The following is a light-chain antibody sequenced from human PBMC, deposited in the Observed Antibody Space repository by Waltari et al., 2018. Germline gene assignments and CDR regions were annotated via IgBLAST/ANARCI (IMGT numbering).Light chain of an antibody. CDR1: TLSKQY. CDR3: QLADSTVTYV. J-gene: IGLJ1*01. Sequence: SHALTQPPSVSVSPGQTATITCSGKTLSKQYVYWYQHKPGQAPVLLIYKDTGRPSGIPDRFSGSSSGTSVTLTISGVQAEDEADYYCQLADSTVTYVFGPGTKVIVL. V-gene: IGLV3-25*03. CDR2: KDT.